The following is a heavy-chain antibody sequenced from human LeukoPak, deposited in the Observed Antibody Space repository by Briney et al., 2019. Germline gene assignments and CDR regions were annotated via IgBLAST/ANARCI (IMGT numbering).Heavy chain of an antibody. D-gene: IGHD3-9*01. J-gene: IGHJ4*02. CDR3: ASGASWDFDWLDEFDY. CDR1: GFTFSSYS. CDR2: ISSSSSTI. V-gene: IGHV3-48*01. Sequence: GGSLRLSCAASGFTFSSYSMNWVRQAPGKGLEWVSYISSSSSTIYYADSVKGRFTISRDNSKNTLYLQMNSLRAEDTAVYYCASGASWDFDWLDEFDYWGQGTLVTVSS.